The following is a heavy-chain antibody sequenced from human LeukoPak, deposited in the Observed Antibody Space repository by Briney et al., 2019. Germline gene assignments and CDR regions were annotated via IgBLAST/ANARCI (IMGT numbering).Heavy chain of an antibody. CDR1: GFIFSSYW. Sequence: GGSLRLSCAASGFIFSSYWMSWVRQAPGKGLEWVANIKQDGSEKYYVDSVKGRFTISRDNAKNSLYLQMNSLRAEDAAVYYCARVSFLGPGEDDYWGQGTLVTVSS. CDR2: IKQDGSEK. CDR3: ARVSFLGPGEDDY. J-gene: IGHJ4*02. D-gene: IGHD3-16*02. V-gene: IGHV3-7*01.